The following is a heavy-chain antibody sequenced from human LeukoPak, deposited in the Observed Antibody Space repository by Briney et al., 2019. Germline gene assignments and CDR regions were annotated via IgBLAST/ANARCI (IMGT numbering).Heavy chain of an antibody. CDR3: AKDGYYDSSGY. Sequence: GGSLRLSCVASGFTFSSYAMSWVRQAPGKGLEWVSAISGSGGSTYYADSVKGRFTISRDNSKNTLYLQMNSLRAEDTAVYYCAKDGYYDSSGYWGQGTLVTVSS. CDR1: GFTFSSYA. CDR2: ISGSGGST. V-gene: IGHV3-23*01. J-gene: IGHJ1*01. D-gene: IGHD3-22*01.